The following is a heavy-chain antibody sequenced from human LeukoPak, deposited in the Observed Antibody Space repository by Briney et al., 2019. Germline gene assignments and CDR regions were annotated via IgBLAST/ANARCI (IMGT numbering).Heavy chain of an antibody. V-gene: IGHV4-61*01. Sequence: SETLSLTCTVSGGSVSSGTYYWTWIRQPPGKGLEWIGYLYYGGPTNYNPSLESRVTMSVDTAKNQFSLKLSSVTAADAAVYYCARVLIAVAAFDYWGQGTLITVSS. D-gene: IGHD6-19*01. CDR1: GGSVSSGTYY. J-gene: IGHJ4*02. CDR2: LYYGGPT. CDR3: ARVLIAVAAFDY.